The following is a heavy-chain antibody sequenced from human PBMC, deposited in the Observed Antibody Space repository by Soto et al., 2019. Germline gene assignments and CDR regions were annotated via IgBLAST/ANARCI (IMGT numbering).Heavy chain of an antibody. CDR1: SGSISSSIYS. CDR3: VRLGRLSSGAGFIFDY. Sequence: SETLTLTCSVSSGSISSSIYSWGWIRQPPGRGLEWIGTIYYSGNTYYNPSLKSRVTISVDTSKNHFSLKLSSVTAADTAVYYCVRLGRLSSGAGFIFDYWGQGTLVT. V-gene: IGHV4-39*02. J-gene: IGHJ4*02. CDR2: IYYSGNT. D-gene: IGHD3-10*01.